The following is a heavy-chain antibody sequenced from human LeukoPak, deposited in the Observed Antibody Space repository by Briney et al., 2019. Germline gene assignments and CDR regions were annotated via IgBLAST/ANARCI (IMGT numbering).Heavy chain of an antibody. V-gene: IGHV3-21*01. CDR3: ARDELRGMDV. CDR1: GFTFSSYN. J-gene: IGHJ6*02. Sequence: PGGSLRLSCAASGFTFSSYNMNWVRQAQGKGLEWVSSIDSTSSYIFYADSLKGRFTISRDNAKKSLYLQMNSLRAEDTAVYYCARDELRGMDVWGQGTTVTVSS. CDR2: IDSTSSYI. D-gene: IGHD1-7*01.